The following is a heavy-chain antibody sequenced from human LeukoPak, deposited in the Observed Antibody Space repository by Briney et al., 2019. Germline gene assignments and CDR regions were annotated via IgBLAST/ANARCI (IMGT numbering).Heavy chain of an antibody. CDR3: AKDLNSYAGYYYHAMDV. CDR1: GFTFNTYW. CDR2: IKEEGSEK. Sequence: GGSLRLSCAASGFTFNTYWMTWVRQAPGMGLEWVANIKEEGSEKNYVDSVKGRFTISRDNAKNTLYLQMNSLRAEDTAVYYCAKDLNSYAGYYYHAMDVWGKGTTVTVSS. D-gene: IGHD5-18*01. J-gene: IGHJ6*04. V-gene: IGHV3-7*01.